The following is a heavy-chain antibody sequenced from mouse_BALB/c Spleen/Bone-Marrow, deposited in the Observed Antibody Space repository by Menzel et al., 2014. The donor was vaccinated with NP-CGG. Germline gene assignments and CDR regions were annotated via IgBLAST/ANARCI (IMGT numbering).Heavy chain of an antibody. Sequence: VQLQQSGGDLVKPGGSLKLSCAASGFTFSTYGMSWVRQTPDKRLEWVATISSGGGYTYYPDSVKGRFTISRDNANNPLYLQMSSLKSEDTAMYYCTRQRNWDHYAMDYWGQGPSVHVSS. V-gene: IGHV5-6*01. J-gene: IGHJ4*01. CDR2: ISSGGGYT. CDR3: TRQRNWDHYAMDY. D-gene: IGHD4-1*01. CDR1: GFTFSTYG.